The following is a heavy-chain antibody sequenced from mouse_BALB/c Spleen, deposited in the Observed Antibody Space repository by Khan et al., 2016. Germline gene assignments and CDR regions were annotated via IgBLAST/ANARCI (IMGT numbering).Heavy chain of an antibody. D-gene: IGHD1-1*01. J-gene: IGHJ4*01. Sequence: QVQLKQSGPGLVAPSQSLSITCTVSGFSLTDYGVSWIRQPPGKGLEWLGVIWGGGSTYYNSALKSRLSISKDNSKSQVFLKMNSLQTDDTAMYYCAKHHYYGSSYDYAMDYWGQGTSVTVSS. V-gene: IGHV2-6-5*01. CDR2: IWGGGST. CDR3: AKHHYYGSSYDYAMDY. CDR1: GFSLTDYG.